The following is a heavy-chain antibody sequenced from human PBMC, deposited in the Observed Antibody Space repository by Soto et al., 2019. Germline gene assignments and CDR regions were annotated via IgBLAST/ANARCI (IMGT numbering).Heavy chain of an antibody. J-gene: IGHJ4*02. Sequence: SLRLSCAASGFTFSNSGMHWVRQAPGKGLEWVAVISYDGTNKYYADSVKGRFTISRDNSKNTLYLQMNSLRAEDTGVYYCAKEFHTWNYFDYWGQGTLVTVSS. V-gene: IGHV3-30*18. CDR3: AKEFHTWNYFDY. D-gene: IGHD1-20*01. CDR1: GFTFSNSG. CDR2: ISYDGTNK.